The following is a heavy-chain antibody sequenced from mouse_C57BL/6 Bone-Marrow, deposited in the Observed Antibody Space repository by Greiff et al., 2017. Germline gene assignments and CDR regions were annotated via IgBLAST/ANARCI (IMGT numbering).Heavy chain of an antibody. V-gene: IGHV1-19*01. D-gene: IGHD1-1*01. J-gene: IGHJ4*01. CDR1: GYTFTDYY. Sequence: SGPVLVKPGASVKMSCKASGYTFTDYYMNWVKQSHGKSLEWIGVINPYNGGTSYNQKFKGKATLTVDKSSSTAYMELNSLTSEDSAVYYWAPIYYYGSSGYYYAMDYWGQGTSVTVSS. CDR3: APIYYYGSSGYYYAMDY. CDR2: INPYNGGT.